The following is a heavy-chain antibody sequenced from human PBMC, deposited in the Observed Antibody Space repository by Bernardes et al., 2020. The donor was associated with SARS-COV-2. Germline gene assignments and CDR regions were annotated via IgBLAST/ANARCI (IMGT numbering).Heavy chain of an antibody. Sequence: ASVKVSCKASGYTFTNYYIHWVRQDPGQGPEWMGWTNPNSGVTNFAQKFQGRVTMTTDTSTSTASMELSSLTSAETAVYYCAGVMIRLEYHVHYYYGLDRWGQGTTVTVSS. J-gene: IGHJ6*02. CDR2: TNPNSGVT. D-gene: IGHD3-3*01. V-gene: IGHV1-2*02. CDR3: AGVMIRLEYHVHYYYGLDR. CDR1: GYTFTNYY.